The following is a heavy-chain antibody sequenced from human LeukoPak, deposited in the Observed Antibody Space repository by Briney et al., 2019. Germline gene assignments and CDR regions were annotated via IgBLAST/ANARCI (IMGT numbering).Heavy chain of an antibody. V-gene: IGHV3-21*01. J-gene: IGHJ6*02. Sequence: GGSLRLSCAASGFTFSSYSMNWVRQAPGKGLEWVSSINSSSSYIYYADSVKGRFTISRDNAKNSLYLQMNSLRAEDTAVYYCARSWYDPAEYYYYGMDVWGQGTTVTVSS. D-gene: IGHD1-1*01. CDR2: INSSSSYI. CDR1: GFTFSSYS. CDR3: ARSWYDPAEYYYYGMDV.